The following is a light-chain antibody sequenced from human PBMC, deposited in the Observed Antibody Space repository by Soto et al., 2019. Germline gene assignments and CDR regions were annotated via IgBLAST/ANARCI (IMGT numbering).Light chain of an antibody. J-gene: IGKJ1*01. CDR2: KAS. Sequence: DLHMTQSPSTLSGSVGYIVTITCRASQTISSWLAWYQQKPGKAPKLLIYKASTLKSGVPSRFSGSGSGTEFTLTISSLQPDDFATYYCQHYNSYSEAFGQGTKV. CDR3: QHYNSYSEA. CDR1: QTISSW. V-gene: IGKV1-5*03.